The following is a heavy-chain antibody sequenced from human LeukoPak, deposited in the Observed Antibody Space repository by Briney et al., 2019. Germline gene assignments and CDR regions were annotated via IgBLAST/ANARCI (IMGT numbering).Heavy chain of an antibody. Sequence: GGSLRLSCAASGFTFSSYAMHWVRQAPGKGLEWVAVISYDGSNKYYADSVKGRFTISRDNSKNTLYLQMNSLRAEDTAVYYCARSPYNWNDEGTSPGEGGQGTLVTVSS. CDR1: GFTFSSYA. V-gene: IGHV3-30-3*01. D-gene: IGHD1-1*01. CDR3: ARSPYNWNDEGTSPGE. J-gene: IGHJ4*02. CDR2: ISYDGSNK.